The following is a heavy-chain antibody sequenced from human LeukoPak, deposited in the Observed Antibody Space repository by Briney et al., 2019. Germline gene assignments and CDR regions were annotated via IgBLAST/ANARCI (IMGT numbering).Heavy chain of an antibody. CDR2: IYYTGST. D-gene: IGHD3-10*01. J-gene: IGHJ4*02. Sequence: SETLSLTCAVSGTSVNTYYWSWLRQSPGKGLEWIGYIYYTGSTSYNPSLKSRVTFSLDTPRNQFSLTLTSVSAADTALYYCAADATFGSGRFVSWGQGTLVTVSS. CDR3: AADATFGSGRFVS. CDR1: GTSVNTYY. V-gene: IGHV4-59*02.